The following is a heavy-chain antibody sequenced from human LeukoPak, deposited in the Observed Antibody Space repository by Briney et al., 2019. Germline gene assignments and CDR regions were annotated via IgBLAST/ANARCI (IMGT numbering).Heavy chain of an antibody. CDR1: GFTFDDYG. D-gene: IGHD6-19*01. Sequence: GGSLRLSCAASGFTFDDYGMTWVRQAPGKGLEWVSGINWNGGSTGYADSMKGRFTISRDKAKNSLYLQMTSLRAEDTALYYCARVAGSAWPYNYYYYMDVWGKGTTVTVSS. CDR3: ARVAGSAWPYNYYYYMDV. J-gene: IGHJ6*03. CDR2: INWNGGST. V-gene: IGHV3-20*04.